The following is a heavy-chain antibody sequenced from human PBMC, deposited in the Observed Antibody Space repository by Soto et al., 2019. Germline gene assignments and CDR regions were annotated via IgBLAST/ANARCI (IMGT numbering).Heavy chain of an antibody. CDR2: INPSGGST. CDR3: ARDILSGYLPSYYYYYGMDV. V-gene: IGHV1-46*01. J-gene: IGHJ6*02. CDR1: GHTFTSYY. D-gene: IGHD3-22*01. Sequence: ASVKVSCKASGHTFTSYYMHWVRQAPGQGLEWMGIINPSGGSTSYAQKFQGRVTMTRDTSTSTVYMELSSLRSEDTAVYYCARDILSGYLPSYYYYYGMDVWGQGTTVTVSS.